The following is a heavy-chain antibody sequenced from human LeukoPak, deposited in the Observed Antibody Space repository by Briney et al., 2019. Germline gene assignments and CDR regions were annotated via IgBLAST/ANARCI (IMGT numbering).Heavy chain of an antibody. J-gene: IGHJ3*02. V-gene: IGHV3-73*01. CDR1: GLTLSGSA. D-gene: IGHD3-3*01. CDR2: IRSEAENSAT. Sequence: GGSLRLSCAASGLTLSGSAMQWVRQAPGKGLEWVGRIRSEAENSATALAASVKGRFTISRDDSKNMVYLQLDSLKAEDTAVYYCAKPLPGVRTKHAPDIWGRGTLVTVAS. CDR3: AKPLPGVRTKHAPDI.